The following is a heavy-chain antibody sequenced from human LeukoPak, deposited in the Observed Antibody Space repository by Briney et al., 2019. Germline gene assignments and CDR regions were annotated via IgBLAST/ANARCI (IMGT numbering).Heavy chain of an antibody. Sequence: PSETLSLTCTVSGGSISSYYWSWIRQSPGKGLEWIGYISYSRSSNYNPSLKSRVTISVDTSKNQFSLKLTSVPAADTAVYYCTRGERLGLDSWGQGTLVTVSS. J-gene: IGHJ4*02. V-gene: IGHV4-59*01. CDR3: TRGERLGLDS. CDR1: GGSISSYY. D-gene: IGHD6-19*01. CDR2: ISYSRSS.